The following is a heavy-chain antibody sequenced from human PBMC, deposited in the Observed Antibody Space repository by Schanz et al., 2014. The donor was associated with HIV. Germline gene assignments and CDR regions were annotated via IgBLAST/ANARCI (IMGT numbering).Heavy chain of an antibody. V-gene: IGHV3-33*06. D-gene: IGHD3-22*01. Sequence: QVQLVESGGGVVQPGRSLRLSCAVSGFTFSSYGMHWVRQAPGKGLEWVAVIWYDGSNKYYADSVKGRFTISRDNSKNTLYLQMNSLRAEDTAVYYCAKDANYYDTKYRGKGNYYHYYGMDVWGQGTTVTVSS. CDR2: IWYDGSNK. J-gene: IGHJ6*02. CDR3: AKDANYYDTKYRGKGNYYHYYGMDV. CDR1: GFTFSSYG.